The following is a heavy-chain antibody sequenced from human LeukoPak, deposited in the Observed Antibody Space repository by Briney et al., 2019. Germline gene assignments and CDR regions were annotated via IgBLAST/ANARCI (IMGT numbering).Heavy chain of an antibody. D-gene: IGHD3-10*01. J-gene: IGHJ6*02. CDR3: ALSMVRGPFSFYYYGVDV. CDR2: INQDGNEK. V-gene: IGHV3-7*01. CDR1: GFTFSSYW. Sequence: SGGSLRLSCAASGFTFSSYWMSWVRQAPGTGLEWVANINQDGNEKYSVDSVKGRFTVSRDNAKNSLYLEMNSLRADDTGVYYCALSMVRGPFSFYYYGVDVWGPGTAVTVSS.